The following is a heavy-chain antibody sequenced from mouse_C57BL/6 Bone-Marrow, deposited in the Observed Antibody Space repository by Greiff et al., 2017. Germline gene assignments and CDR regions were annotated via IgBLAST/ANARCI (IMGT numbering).Heavy chain of an antibody. CDR2: ISYDGSN. J-gene: IGHJ2*01. V-gene: IGHV3-6*01. CDR3: AKLWLRRGLDY. Sequence: ESGPGLVKPSQSLSLTCSVTGYSITSGYYWNWIRQFPGNKLEWMGYISYDGSNNYNPSLKNRISITHDTSSNQFFLKLNSLTTEDTATYYCAKLWLRRGLDYWGQGTTLTVSS. D-gene: IGHD2-2*01. CDR1: GYSITSGYY.